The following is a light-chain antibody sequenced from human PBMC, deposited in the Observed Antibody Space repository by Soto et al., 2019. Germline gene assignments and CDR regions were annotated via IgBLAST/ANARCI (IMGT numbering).Light chain of an antibody. J-gene: IGKJ5*01. Sequence: EIVLTQSPGTLSLSPGERATLSCRASQSVSSSYLAWYQQKPGQAPRLLIYGASSRATGIPDRFSGSGSGTDFTLTVSNLESEDFAVYYCQQCSNWPSITFGQGTQLEIK. CDR2: GAS. CDR1: QSVSSSY. CDR3: QQCSNWPSIT. V-gene: IGKV3D-20*02.